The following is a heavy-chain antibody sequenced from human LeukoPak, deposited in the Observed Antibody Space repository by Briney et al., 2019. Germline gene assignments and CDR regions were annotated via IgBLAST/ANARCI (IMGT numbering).Heavy chain of an antibody. D-gene: IGHD3-10*01. CDR2: VSSSSSYI. Sequence: PGGSLRLSCAASGFTFSSYSMNWVRQAPGKGLEGVSSVSSSSSYIYYPDSVQGRFTLSRDNAKNSLYLQMNSLRAEDTPVYYCARDREFDPWGQGTLVTVSS. J-gene: IGHJ5*02. CDR1: GFTFSSYS. V-gene: IGHV3-21*01. CDR3: ARDREFDP.